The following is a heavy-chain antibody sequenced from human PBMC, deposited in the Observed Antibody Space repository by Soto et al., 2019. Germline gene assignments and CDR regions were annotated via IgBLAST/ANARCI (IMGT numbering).Heavy chain of an antibody. CDR1: GGSVSSSSYY. J-gene: IGHJ3*02. CDR2: GYYSGST. Sequence: SETLSLTCTVSGGSVSSSSYYWGWVRQPPGKGREWIGSGYYSGSTDYNPSLESRGTISVDKSKNQFSLKLSSVPAADTAVYYCARLQRFGELLFRDAFDIWGQGTMVTVSS. CDR3: ARLQRFGELLFRDAFDI. D-gene: IGHD3-10*01. V-gene: IGHV4-39*01.